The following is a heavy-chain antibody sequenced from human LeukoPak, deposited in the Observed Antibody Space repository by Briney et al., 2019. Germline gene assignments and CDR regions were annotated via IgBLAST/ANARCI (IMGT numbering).Heavy chain of an antibody. CDR2: INPNSGGT. CDR3: ARAPEAAAGKGDY. CDR1: GYTFTGYY. Sequence: ASVKVSCKASGYTFTGYYMHWVRQAPGQGLEWMGWINPNSGGTNYAQKFQGRVTMTRDTSISPAYMELSRLRSDDTAVYYCARAPEAAAGKGDYWGQGTLVTVSS. D-gene: IGHD6-13*01. V-gene: IGHV1-2*02. J-gene: IGHJ4*02.